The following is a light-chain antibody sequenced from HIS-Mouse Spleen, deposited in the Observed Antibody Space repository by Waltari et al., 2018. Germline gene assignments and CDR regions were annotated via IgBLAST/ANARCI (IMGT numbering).Light chain of an antibody. Sequence: QSALTQPRSVSGSPGPSVTISCTGTSSDVGGYNYFSWYQQHPGKAPKLMIYDVSKRPSGVPVRFSGSKSGNTASLTISGLQAEDEADYYCCSYAGSYTYVFGTGTKVTVL. CDR3: CSYAGSYTYV. CDR1: SSDVGGYNY. CDR2: DVS. V-gene: IGLV2-11*01. J-gene: IGLJ1*01.